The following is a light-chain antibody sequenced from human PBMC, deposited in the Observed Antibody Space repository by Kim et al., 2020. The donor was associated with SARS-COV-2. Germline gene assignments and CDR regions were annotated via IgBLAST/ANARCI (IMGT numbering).Light chain of an antibody. CDR3: QQYEAFPLT. Sequence: VTLTCRATQILNNWLAWYQQKPGKAPKLLIYDASSLESGVPSSFSRSGSETEFTHTITILQPGGFATYYCQQYEAFPLTFGGGTKVDIK. J-gene: IGKJ4*01. CDR1: QILNNW. V-gene: IGKV1-5*01. CDR2: DAS.